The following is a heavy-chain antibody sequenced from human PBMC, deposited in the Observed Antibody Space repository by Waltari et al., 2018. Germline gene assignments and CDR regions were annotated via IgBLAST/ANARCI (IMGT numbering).Heavy chain of an antibody. CDR3: AKGDY. Sequence: EVQLVESGGGLVQPGRSLRLSCAASGFTFDDYAMHWVRQAPGKGLEWVSGIRWNSGSIGYADSVKGRFTISRDNAKNSLYLQMNSLRAEDTALYYCAKGDYWGQGTLVTVSS. V-gene: IGHV3-9*01. CDR1: GFTFDDYA. J-gene: IGHJ4*02. CDR2: IRWNSGSI.